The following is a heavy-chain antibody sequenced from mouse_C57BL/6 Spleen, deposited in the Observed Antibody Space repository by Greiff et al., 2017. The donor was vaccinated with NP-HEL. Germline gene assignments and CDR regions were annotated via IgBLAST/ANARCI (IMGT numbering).Heavy chain of an antibody. CDR1: GYTFTDYE. V-gene: IGHV1-15*01. D-gene: IGHD2-13*01. Sequence: QVQLRQPGAELVRPGASVTLSCKASGYTFTDYEMHWVKQTPVHGLEWIGAIDPETGGTAYNQKFKGKAILTADKSSSTAYMELRSLTSEDSAVYYCTREVTYWGQGTLVTVSA. CDR3: TREVTY. CDR2: IDPETGGT. J-gene: IGHJ3*01.